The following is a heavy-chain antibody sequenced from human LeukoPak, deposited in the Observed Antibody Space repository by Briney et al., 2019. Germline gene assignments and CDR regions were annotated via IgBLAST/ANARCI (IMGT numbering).Heavy chain of an antibody. CDR3: AKGAGYYYDY. J-gene: IGHJ4*02. D-gene: IGHD3-22*01. CDR2: VSDSGGST. V-gene: IGHV3-23*01. CDR1: GFTFSSYP. Sequence: PGGSLRLSCAASGFTFSSYPMRWVRQAPGKGLEWVSSVSDSGGSTVYADSVKGRLTISRDNSKNMLYLQMNSLRAEDTALYYCAKGAGYYYDYWGQGTLVTVSS.